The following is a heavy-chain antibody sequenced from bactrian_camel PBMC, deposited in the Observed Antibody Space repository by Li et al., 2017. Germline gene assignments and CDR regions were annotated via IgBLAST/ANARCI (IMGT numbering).Heavy chain of an antibody. CDR3: AAHKGNGDVWNRSAYRY. CDR1: GFPFSSYD. D-gene: IGHD2*01. J-gene: IGHJ4*01. Sequence: VQLVESGGGLVQPGRSLRLSCAASGFPFSSYDMNWVRQTPGKEREGVAVIRSDGRTSYADSVQGRFTISQDNTKNTAYLQMNSLKPEDTSMYYCAAHKGNGDVWNRSAYRYWGQGTQVTVS. CDR2: IRSDGRT. V-gene: IGHV3S10*01.